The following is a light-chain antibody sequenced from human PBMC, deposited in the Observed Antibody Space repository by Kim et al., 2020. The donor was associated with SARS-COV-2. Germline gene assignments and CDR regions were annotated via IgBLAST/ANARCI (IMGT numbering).Light chain of an antibody. J-gene: IGKJ1*01. CDR1: QSVYTY. CDR3: EQTYSTPT. V-gene: IGKV1-39*01. Sequence: DIQMTQSPSSLSASVGDNITITCRASQSVYTYLSWYQQKPGTAPRLLIYFASRLQSDVPSRFSGGGSETDFTLTISSLQLEDFAHYYCEQTYSTPTFGQGTKVEIK. CDR2: FAS.